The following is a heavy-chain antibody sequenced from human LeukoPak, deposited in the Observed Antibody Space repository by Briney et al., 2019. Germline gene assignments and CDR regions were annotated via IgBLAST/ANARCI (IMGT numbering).Heavy chain of an antibody. V-gene: IGHV4-34*01. Sequence: NPSETLSLTCAVYGGSFSGYYWSWIRQPPGKGLEWIGEINHSGSTNYNPSLKSRVTISVDTSKNQFSLKLSSVTAADTAVYYCARGRGFKRRYCSGGSCYGYFDYWGQGTLVTVSS. CDR3: ARGRGFKRRYCSGGSCYGYFDY. J-gene: IGHJ4*02. CDR2: INHSGST. D-gene: IGHD2-15*01. CDR1: GGSFSGYY.